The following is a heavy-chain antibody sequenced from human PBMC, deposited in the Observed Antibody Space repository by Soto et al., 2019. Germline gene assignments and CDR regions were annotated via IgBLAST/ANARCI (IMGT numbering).Heavy chain of an antibody. D-gene: IGHD2-2*02. Sequence: GGSLRLSCAASGFTFSSYAMHWVRQAPGKGLEWVAVISYDGSNKYYADSVKGRFTISRDNSKNTLYLQMNSLRAEDTAVYYCARDVGYCSSTSCYTGDYYYGMDVWGQGTTVTVSS. V-gene: IGHV3-30-3*01. CDR2: ISYDGSNK. CDR1: GFTFSSYA. J-gene: IGHJ6*02. CDR3: ARDVGYCSSTSCYTGDYYYGMDV.